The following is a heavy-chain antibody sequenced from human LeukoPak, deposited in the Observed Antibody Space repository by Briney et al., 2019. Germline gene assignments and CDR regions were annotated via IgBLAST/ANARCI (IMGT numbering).Heavy chain of an antibody. V-gene: IGHV3-7*01. CDR3: ARHPYGVLGY. CDR2: IKQDGSEK. D-gene: IGHD4-17*01. J-gene: IGHJ4*02. Sequence: GGSLRLSCAVSGFSFNTYWMTWVRQAPGKGLEWVANIKQDGSEKYYVDSVKGRFTISRDNAKNSLYLQMNSLRAGDTAVYYCARHPYGVLGYWGQGTLVTVSS. CDR1: GFSFNTYW.